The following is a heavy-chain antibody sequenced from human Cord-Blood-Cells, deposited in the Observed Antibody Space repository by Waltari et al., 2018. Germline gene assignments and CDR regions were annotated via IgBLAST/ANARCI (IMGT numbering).Heavy chain of an antibody. CDR2: INPNRGGT. V-gene: IGHV1-2*02. CDR3: ARDGGSGGYGTDD. CDR1: GYTFTGYY. D-gene: IGHD1-26*01. J-gene: IGHJ4*02. Sequence: QVQLVQSGAEVKKPGASVKVSCKASGYTFTGYYMHWVRQAPGQGLEWMGWINPNRGGTNYAQKFQGRVTMTRDTSISTAYMELSRLRSDDTAVYYCARDGGSGGYGTDDWGQGTLVTVSS.